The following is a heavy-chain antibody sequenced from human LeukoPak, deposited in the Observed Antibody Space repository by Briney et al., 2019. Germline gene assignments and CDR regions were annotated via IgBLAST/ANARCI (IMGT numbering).Heavy chain of an antibody. D-gene: IGHD1-26*01. CDR1: GFTFSSYG. Sequence: GGSLRLSCAASGFTFSSYGMHWVRQAPGKGLEWVAFIQYDGSNKYYADSVKGRFTISRDNSKNTLYLQMNSLRAEDTAVYYCAKDSPYSGSYFLFDYWGQGTLVTVSS. CDR2: IQYDGSNK. J-gene: IGHJ4*02. V-gene: IGHV3-30*02. CDR3: AKDSPYSGSYFLFDY.